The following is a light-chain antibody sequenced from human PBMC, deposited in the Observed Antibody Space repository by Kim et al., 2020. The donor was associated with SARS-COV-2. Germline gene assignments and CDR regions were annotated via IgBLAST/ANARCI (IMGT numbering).Light chain of an antibody. V-gene: IGLV2-23*02. CDR3: CSYAGSSTWV. J-gene: IGLJ3*02. Sequence: GQSITISCTGTSGDVGSYKLVSWYQQHPGKAPKLMIYEVNKRPSGVSNRFSGSKSGNTASLTISGLQADDETDYYCCSYAGSSTWVFGGGTQLTVL. CDR1: SGDVGSYKL. CDR2: EVN.